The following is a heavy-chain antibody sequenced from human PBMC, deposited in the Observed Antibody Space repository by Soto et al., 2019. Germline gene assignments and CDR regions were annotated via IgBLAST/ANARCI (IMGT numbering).Heavy chain of an antibody. CDR2: IYYSGST. D-gene: IGHD1-7*01. V-gene: IGHV4-61*01. CDR1: GGSVSSGSYY. CDR3: ARETLELLEEYYYGMDV. J-gene: IGHJ6*02. Sequence: PEETLSLTCTVSGGSVSSGSYYWSWIRQPPGKGLEWIGYIYYSGSTNYNPSLKSRVTISVDTSKNQFSLKLSSVTAADTAVYYCARETLELLEEYYYGMDVWGQGTTVTVSS.